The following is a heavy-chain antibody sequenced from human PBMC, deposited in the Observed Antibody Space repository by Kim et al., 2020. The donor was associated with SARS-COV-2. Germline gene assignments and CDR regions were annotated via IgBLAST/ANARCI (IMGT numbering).Heavy chain of an antibody. V-gene: IGHV3-23*01. CDR3: SRRVGLNGEIDY. J-gene: IGHJ4*02. CDR2: VSDGGADT. CDR1: GFTLTSYA. Sequence: GGSLRLSCAASGFTLTSYAMSWVRQGPGRGPDWVSSVSDGGADTYYADSVKGRFTISRDTSKNTLYLQMNSLRAEDTAVYYCSRRVGLNGEIDYWGQGTLVTVSS. D-gene: IGHD2-8*01.